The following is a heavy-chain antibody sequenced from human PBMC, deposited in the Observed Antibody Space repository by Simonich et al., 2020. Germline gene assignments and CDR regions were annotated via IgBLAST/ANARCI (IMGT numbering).Heavy chain of an antibody. CDR3: ARHLQLGPFDY. D-gene: IGHD1-1*01. J-gene: IGHJ4*02. CDR1: GGSFSGYY. Sequence: QVQLQQWGAGLLKPSETLSLTCAVYGGSFSGYYWSWIRQPPGKGLEWIGEINHSGSTNYNPSLKSRVTISVDTSKNQFSLKLSSVTAADTAVYYCARHLQLGPFDYWGQGTLVNVSS. V-gene: IGHV4-34*01. CDR2: INHSGST.